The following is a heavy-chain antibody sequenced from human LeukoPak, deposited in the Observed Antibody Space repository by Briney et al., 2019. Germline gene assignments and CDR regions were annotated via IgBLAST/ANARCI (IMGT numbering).Heavy chain of an antibody. Sequence: SETLSLTCTVSGGSISSYYWSWIRKPPGKGLEWIGYIYYSGSTNYNPSLKSRVTISVDTSKNQFSLKLSSVTAADTAVYYCARAPMPNYYYYYMDVWGKGTTVTVSS. CDR3: ARAPMPNYYYYYMDV. CDR2: IYYSGST. J-gene: IGHJ6*03. CDR1: GGSISSYY. V-gene: IGHV4-59*08. D-gene: IGHD2-2*01.